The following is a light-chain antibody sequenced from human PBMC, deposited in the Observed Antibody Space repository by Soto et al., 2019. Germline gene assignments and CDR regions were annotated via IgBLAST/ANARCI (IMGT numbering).Light chain of an antibody. Sequence: DIQMTQSPSTLSASVGDRVTITCRASQSISSWLAWYQQKPGKAPKLLIYDASSLESGVPSRFSGSGSGTEFTLTISSLQPDDFATYYCLQYNSWWTFGQGTKVDIK. CDR3: LQYNSWWT. V-gene: IGKV1-5*01. J-gene: IGKJ1*01. CDR2: DAS. CDR1: QSISSW.